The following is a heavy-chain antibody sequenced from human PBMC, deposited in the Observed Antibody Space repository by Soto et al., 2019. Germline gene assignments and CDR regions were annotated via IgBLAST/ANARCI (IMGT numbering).Heavy chain of an antibody. D-gene: IGHD1-26*01. CDR1: GFTFSSYG. J-gene: IGHJ4*02. CDR2: ISYDGSNK. V-gene: IGHV3-30*18. Sequence: ESGGGVVQPGRSLRLSCAASGFTFSSYGMHWVRQAPGKGLEWVAVISYDGSNKYYADSVKGRFTISRDNSKNTLYLQMNSLRAEDTAVYYCAKDQGATAYHFDYWGQGTLVTVSS. CDR3: AKDQGATAYHFDY.